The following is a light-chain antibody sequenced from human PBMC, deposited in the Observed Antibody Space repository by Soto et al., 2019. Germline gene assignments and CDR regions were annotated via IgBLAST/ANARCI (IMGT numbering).Light chain of an antibody. J-gene: IGKJ5*01. CDR2: AAS. CDR1: QSISTS. CDR3: LQTYSFTHT. V-gene: IGKV1-39*01. Sequence: DIQMAQSPSSLSASVGGRVTITCRASQSISTSLNWYQQRSGKAPHLLVYAASSLQSGVPSRFSGSGSGTDFTLTISSLQPEDSATYYCLQTYSFTHTFGLGTRLEIK.